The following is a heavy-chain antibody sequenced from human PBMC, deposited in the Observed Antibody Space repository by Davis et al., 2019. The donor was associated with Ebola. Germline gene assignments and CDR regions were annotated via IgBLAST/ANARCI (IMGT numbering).Heavy chain of an antibody. CDR2: ISGSGGST. Sequence: PGGSLRLSCAASAFTFSSYAMSWVRQAPGKGLEWVSAISGSGGSTYYADSVKGRFTNSRDNSKNPLYLQMNSLRAEDTAVYYCAKKGEGGPDNSGSYLGYFDYWGQGTLVTVSS. J-gene: IGHJ4*02. CDR1: AFTFSSYA. CDR3: AKKGEGGPDNSGSYLGYFDY. V-gene: IGHV3-23*01. D-gene: IGHD1-26*01.